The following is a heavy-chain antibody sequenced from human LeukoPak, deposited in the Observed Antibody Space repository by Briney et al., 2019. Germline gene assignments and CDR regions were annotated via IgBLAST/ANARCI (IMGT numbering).Heavy chain of an antibody. CDR3: ARDRGSQPYIDY. CDR1: GDSIIGYY. CDR2: IYYTGNT. V-gene: IGHV4-39*07. Sequence: SETLSLTCSVSGDSIIGYYWGWIRHPPGKGLERIGNIYYTGNTYYNSSLKSRVTISVDTSKNQFSLKLSSVTAADTAVYYCARDRGSQPYIDYWGQGTLVTVSS. J-gene: IGHJ4*02. D-gene: IGHD1-26*01.